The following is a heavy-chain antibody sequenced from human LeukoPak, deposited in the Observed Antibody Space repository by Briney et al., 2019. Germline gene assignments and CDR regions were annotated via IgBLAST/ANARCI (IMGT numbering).Heavy chain of an antibody. J-gene: IGHJ4*02. CDR2: ISGSGSYT. Sequence: GGSLRLSCAASGFTFSDYYMSWIRQAPGKGLEWVSAISGSGSYTDYADSVKGRFTISKDNSKNTLYMRMSSLRAEDTAVYYCAKRRYDSSGHFDSWGQGTLVTVSS. D-gene: IGHD3-22*01. CDR1: GFTFSDYY. CDR3: AKRRYDSSGHFDS. V-gene: IGHV3-23*01.